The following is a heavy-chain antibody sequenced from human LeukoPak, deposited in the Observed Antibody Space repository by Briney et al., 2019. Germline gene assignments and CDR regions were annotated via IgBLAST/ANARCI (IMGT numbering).Heavy chain of an antibody. V-gene: IGHV3-23*01. Sequence: GGSLRLSCAASGFTFSSYAMSWVRQAPGKGLEWVSAISGSGGSTYYADSVKGRFTISRDNSKNTLYLQMNSLRAEDTAVYYCAKDQEVLWFGELLSNVDYWGQGTLVTVSS. J-gene: IGHJ4*02. CDR1: GFTFSSYA. D-gene: IGHD3-10*01. CDR3: AKDQEVLWFGELLSNVDY. CDR2: ISGSGGST.